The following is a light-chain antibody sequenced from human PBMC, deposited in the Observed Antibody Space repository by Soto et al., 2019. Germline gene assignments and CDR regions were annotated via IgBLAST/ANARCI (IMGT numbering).Light chain of an antibody. CDR3: SSYAGSNNFV. J-gene: IGLJ1*01. CDR1: NIGVKN. CDR2: DDR. V-gene: IGLV3-21*02. Sequence: SYVLTQPPSVSVAPGQTATITCGGNNIGVKNVHWFQQKPGQAPVLVVYDDRDRPSGIPERFSGSNSGNTATLTVSGLQAEDEADYYCSSYAGSNNFVFGTGTKLTVL.